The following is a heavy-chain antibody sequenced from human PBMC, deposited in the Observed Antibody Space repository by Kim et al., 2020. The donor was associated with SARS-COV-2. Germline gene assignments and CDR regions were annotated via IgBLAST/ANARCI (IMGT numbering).Heavy chain of an antibody. V-gene: IGHV4-59*13. D-gene: IGHD6-19*01. CDR2: IYYSGST. J-gene: IGHJ4*02. CDR1: GGSISSYY. Sequence: SETLSLTCTVSGGSISSYYWSWIRQPPGKGLEWIGYIYYSGSTNYNPSLKSRVTISVDTSKNQFSLKLSSVTAADTAVYYCARGVSGSFNYYFDYWGQGTLVTVSS. CDR3: ARGVSGSFNYYFDY.